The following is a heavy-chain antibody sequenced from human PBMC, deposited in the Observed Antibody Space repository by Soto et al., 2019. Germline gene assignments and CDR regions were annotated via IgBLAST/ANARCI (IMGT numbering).Heavy chain of an antibody. J-gene: IGHJ4*02. V-gene: IGHV1-18*01. CDR2: ISAYNGNT. CDR3: ARDSGRYYYDSSGYLQFVY. CDR1: GYTFTSYG. Sequence: ASVKVSCKASGYTFTSYGISWVRQAPGQGLEWMGWISAYNGNTNYAQKLQGRVTMTTDTSTSTAYMELRSLRSDDTAVYYCARDSGRYYYDSSGYLQFVYWGQGTLVTVSS. D-gene: IGHD3-22*01.